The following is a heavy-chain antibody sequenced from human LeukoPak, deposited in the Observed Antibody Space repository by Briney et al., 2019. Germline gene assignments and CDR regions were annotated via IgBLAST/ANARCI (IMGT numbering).Heavy chain of an antibody. CDR3: ANSGYSSGWYDY. CDR2: IYYSVRT. Sequence: SSETLSLTCSVSGRSISSSSYYWGWLRQPPGKGLEWMGSIYYSVRTYYNPSLKSRVTISVVTSKNQFSLNLSSVTAADTAVYYCANSGYSSGWYDYWGQGTLVTVSS. CDR1: GRSISSSSYY. J-gene: IGHJ4*02. V-gene: IGHV4-39*01. D-gene: IGHD6-19*01.